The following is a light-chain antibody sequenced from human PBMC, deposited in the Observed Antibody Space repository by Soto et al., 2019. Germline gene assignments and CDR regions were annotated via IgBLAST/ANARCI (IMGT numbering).Light chain of an antibody. CDR3: ASWDASLNGPV. J-gene: IGLJ2*01. CDR1: SSNIGTNT. V-gene: IGLV1-44*01. Sequence: QSVLTQPPSASGTPGQRVTISCSGSSSNIGTNTVNWYQHLPGTAPKLLIYSNNQRPSGVPDRSSGSKSATSASLAISGLQSEDEADYYCASWDASLNGPVFGGGTTLTVL. CDR2: SNN.